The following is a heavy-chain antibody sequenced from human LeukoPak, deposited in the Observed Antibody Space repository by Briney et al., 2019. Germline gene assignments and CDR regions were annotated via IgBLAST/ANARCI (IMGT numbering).Heavy chain of an antibody. J-gene: IGHJ4*02. CDR3: AKDVAPDSGWDLDY. V-gene: IGHV3-23*01. CDR1: GLTFSTYS. D-gene: IGHD6-19*01. Sequence: GGSLRLSCAVSGLTFSTYSMTWVRQGPGKGLEGVSSIYIIGAKIYYADSVKGRFTISRDNSKNMLYLQMNSLRVEDTAVYYCAKDVAPDSGWDLDYWGQGTLVTVSS. CDR2: IYIIGAKI.